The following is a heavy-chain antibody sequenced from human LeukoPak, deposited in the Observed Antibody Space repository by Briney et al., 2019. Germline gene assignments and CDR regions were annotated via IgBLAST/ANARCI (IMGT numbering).Heavy chain of an antibody. J-gene: IGHJ4*02. Sequence: SETLSLTCAVYGGSFSGYYWSWIRQPPGKGLEWIGEINHSGSTNYNPSLKSRVTISVDTSKNQFSLKLGSVTAADTAVYYCARDRVLRFLEWLSPYFDYWGQGTLVTVSS. CDR1: GGSFSGYY. V-gene: IGHV4-34*01. CDR3: ARDRVLRFLEWLSPYFDY. CDR2: INHSGST. D-gene: IGHD3-3*01.